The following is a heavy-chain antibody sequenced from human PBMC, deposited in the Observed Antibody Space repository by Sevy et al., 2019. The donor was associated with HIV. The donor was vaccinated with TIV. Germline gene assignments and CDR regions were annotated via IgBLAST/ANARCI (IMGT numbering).Heavy chain of an antibody. J-gene: IGHJ3*02. CDR1: GFTFSSHW. CDR2: INSDGSTT. D-gene: IGHD4-17*01. Sequence: GGCLRLSCAASGFTFSSHWMHWVRQAPGDGLVWVSRINSDGSTTAYADSVKGRFTITRDNAKNILYLQMNSLRADDTAVYYCARTQVTAVTTRDAFDIWGQGTTVTVSS. CDR3: ARTQVTAVTTRDAFDI. V-gene: IGHV3-74*01.